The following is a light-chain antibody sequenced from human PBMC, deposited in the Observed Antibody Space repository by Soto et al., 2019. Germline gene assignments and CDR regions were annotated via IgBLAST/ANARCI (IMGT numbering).Light chain of an antibody. V-gene: IGKV3D-15*01. CDR2: DAS. Sequence: LVMTRSPATLSVSAGGRAGLSCLARQSVRSNLAWYQQKPGQAHRLLIYDASTRATGIPATFSGSGSGTEFILTISSLQSEDFGVYYCQQYNNWPPITVGQRKRREIK. CDR3: QQYNNWPPIT. J-gene: IGKJ5*01. CDR1: QSVRSN.